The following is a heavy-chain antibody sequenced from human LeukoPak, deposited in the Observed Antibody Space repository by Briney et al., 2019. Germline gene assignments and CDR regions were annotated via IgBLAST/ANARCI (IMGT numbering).Heavy chain of an antibody. J-gene: IGHJ4*02. V-gene: IGHV4-39*01. CDR1: GGSINSGRYY. CDR3: ARRKAYCSGSLCYADY. D-gene: IGHD2-15*01. CDR2: IFYSGST. Sequence: SETLSLTCAVSGGSINSGRYYWGWIRQPPGKGLEWIGSIFYSGSTYYNPSLKGRVTISVDTSKNQFSLKLSSVTAADTAVYYCARRKAYCSGSLCYADYWGQGSLVTVSS.